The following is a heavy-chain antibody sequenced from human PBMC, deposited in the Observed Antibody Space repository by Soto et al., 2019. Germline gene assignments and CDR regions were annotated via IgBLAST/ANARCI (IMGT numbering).Heavy chain of an antibody. D-gene: IGHD1-1*01. J-gene: IGHJ3*02. Sequence: EVQVVESGGDLVQPGGSLSLSCAASGFTFSRFWMSWARQAPGKGLEWVATIKEDGSQKYYVDSVKGRFSISRDNAKKSLHLQMNSLRYEDTAVYYCAGRPDGFDIWGQGTTVTVS. CDR2: IKEDGSQK. CDR3: AGRPDGFDI. V-gene: IGHV3-7*05. CDR1: GFTFSRFW.